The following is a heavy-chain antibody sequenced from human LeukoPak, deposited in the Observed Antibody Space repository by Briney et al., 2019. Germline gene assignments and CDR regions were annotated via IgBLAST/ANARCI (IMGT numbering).Heavy chain of an antibody. CDR1: GFIFSDYY. V-gene: IGHV3-23*01. CDR2: ISGSGGST. D-gene: IGHD2-2*02. J-gene: IGHJ4*02. CDR3: ATTSGCSSTSCYKGGYFDY. Sequence: GGSLRLSCAASGFIFSDYYMSWIRQAPGKGLEWVSAISGSGGSTYYADSVKGRFTISRDNSKNTLYLQMNSLRAEDTAVYYCATTSGCSSTSCYKGGYFDYWGQGTLVTVSS.